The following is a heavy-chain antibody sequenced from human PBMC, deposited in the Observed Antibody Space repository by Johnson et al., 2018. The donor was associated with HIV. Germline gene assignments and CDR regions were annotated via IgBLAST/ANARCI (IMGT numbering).Heavy chain of an antibody. D-gene: IGHD6-13*01. V-gene: IGHV3-33*08. J-gene: IGHJ3*02. CDR1: GFTFSSYG. CDR3: ASEIGSSWYSRAFDI. Sequence: QVQLVESGGGVVQPGRSLRLSCAASGFTFSSYGMHWVRQAPGKGLEWVAVIWYDGSNKYYADSVKGRSTISRDNSKNTLYPQMNSLGAEDTGLYFCASEIGSSWYSRAFDIWGQGTMVTVSS. CDR2: IWYDGSNK.